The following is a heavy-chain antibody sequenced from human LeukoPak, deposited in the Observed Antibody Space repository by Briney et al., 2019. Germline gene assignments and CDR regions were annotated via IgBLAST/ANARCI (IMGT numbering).Heavy chain of an antibody. CDR3: ARDSEYSSSWYGVAPFYFDY. V-gene: IGHV1-2*02. D-gene: IGHD6-13*01. Sequence: ASVKVSCKASGYTFTGYYMHWVRQAPGQGLEWMGWINPNSGGTNYAQKFQGRVTMTRDTSISTAYMELSRLRSDDTAVYYCARDSEYSSSWYGVAPFYFDYWGQGTLVTVSS. J-gene: IGHJ4*02. CDR1: GYTFTGYY. CDR2: INPNSGGT.